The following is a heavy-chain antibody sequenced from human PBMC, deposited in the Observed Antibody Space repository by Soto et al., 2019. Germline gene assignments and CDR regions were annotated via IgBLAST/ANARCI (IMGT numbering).Heavy chain of an antibody. D-gene: IGHD4-17*01. CDR3: AKDGDADSEGRRFDF. CDR1: GFTFNNYV. CDR2: ISGSGSST. Sequence: EVQVLASGGGLVQPGGSLRLSCAASGFTFNNYVMSWVRQTPGKGLEWVSAISGSGSSTYYADSVRGRFTISRDNFKNTLYLQMNSLRAEDTAVYYCAKDGDADSEGRRFDFWGPGTLVTVSS. J-gene: IGHJ4*02. V-gene: IGHV3-23*01.